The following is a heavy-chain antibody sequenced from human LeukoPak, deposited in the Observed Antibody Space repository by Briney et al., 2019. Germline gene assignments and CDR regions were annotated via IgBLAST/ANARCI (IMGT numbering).Heavy chain of an antibody. CDR2: INHSGST. D-gene: IGHD3-16*01. V-gene: IGHV4-34*01. CDR1: GGSFRGYY. Sequence: SETLSLTCAVYGGSFRGYYWSCIRHPPGKGREWIGEINHSGSTNYNPSLKSRVTISVDTSKNQFSLKLSSVTAADTAVYYCARGRRTLYKMTPGDAFDIWGQGTMVTVSS. CDR3: ARGRRTLYKMTPGDAFDI. J-gene: IGHJ3*02.